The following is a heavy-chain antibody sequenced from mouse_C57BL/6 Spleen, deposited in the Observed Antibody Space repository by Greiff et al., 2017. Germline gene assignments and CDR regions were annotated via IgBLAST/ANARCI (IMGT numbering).Heavy chain of an antibody. J-gene: IGHJ3*01. CDR3: AREAYYSNYVIAY. D-gene: IGHD2-5*01. CDR1: GYAFSSSW. CDR2: IYPGDGDT. V-gene: IGHV1-82*01. Sequence: VQLVESGPELVKPGASVKISCKASGYAFSSSWMNWVKQRPGKGLEWIGRIYPGDGDTNYNGKFKGKATLTADKSSSTAYMQLSSLTSEDSAVYFCAREAYYSNYVIAYWGQGTLVTVSA.